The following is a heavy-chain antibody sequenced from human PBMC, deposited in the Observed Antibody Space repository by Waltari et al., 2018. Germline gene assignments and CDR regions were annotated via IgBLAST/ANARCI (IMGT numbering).Heavy chain of an antibody. CDR3: ARGPGPYY. Sequence: EVQLVESGGGLVTPGGSLSLSCAASGFTFRSSSMNWVRQAQGKGLEWVSSISSSSSYIYYADSGKGRFTISRDNAKNSLYLQMNSLRAEETAVYYCARGPGPYYWGQGTLVTVSS. CDR1: GFTFRSSS. V-gene: IGHV3-21*01. J-gene: IGHJ4*02. CDR2: ISSSSSYI.